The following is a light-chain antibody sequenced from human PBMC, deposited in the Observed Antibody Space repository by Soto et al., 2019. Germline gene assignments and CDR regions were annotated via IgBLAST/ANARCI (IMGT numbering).Light chain of an antibody. CDR2: AAS. CDR1: QGIRND. Sequence: AIQMSQSPSSLSASVGDRVTTTCRASQGIRNDLGWYQQKPGKAPKLLIYAASSLQSGVPSRFSGSGSGTDFTLTISSLQPEDFATYYCLQDYNYPYTFGQGTKVDIK. CDR3: LQDYNYPYT. J-gene: IGKJ2*01. V-gene: IGKV1-6*01.